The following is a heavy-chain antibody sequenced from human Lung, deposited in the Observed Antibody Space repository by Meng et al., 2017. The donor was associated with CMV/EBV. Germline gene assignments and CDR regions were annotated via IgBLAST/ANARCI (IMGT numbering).Heavy chain of an antibody. CDR1: GVTVCSNSAA. V-gene: IGHV6-1*01. CDR2: TYYRSKWYN. J-gene: IGHJ5*02. CDR3: ARDMNYYDSSGNYYVGLLDP. Sequence: SETLSLXCAVSGVTVCSNSAAWNWIRQSPSRGLEWLGRTYYRSKWYNDSAPSVKSRITFNPDTSKNQLILHLTSVTPEDTAVYSCARDMNYYDSSGNYYVGLLDPXGQGXLVTVSS. D-gene: IGHD3-22*01.